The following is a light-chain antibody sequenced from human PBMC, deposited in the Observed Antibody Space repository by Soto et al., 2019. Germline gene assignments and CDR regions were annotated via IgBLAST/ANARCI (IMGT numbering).Light chain of an antibody. Sequence: EIVLTQSPGTLSLSPGERATLSCRASQSVSSSYLAWYQQKPGQAPRLLIYGASSRATGIPDRFSGSGSGTAFTLTISSLEPEDFAVYYCQQYGRSPFTFGPGTKVNIK. V-gene: IGKV3-20*01. CDR1: QSVSSSY. CDR3: QQYGRSPFT. J-gene: IGKJ3*01. CDR2: GAS.